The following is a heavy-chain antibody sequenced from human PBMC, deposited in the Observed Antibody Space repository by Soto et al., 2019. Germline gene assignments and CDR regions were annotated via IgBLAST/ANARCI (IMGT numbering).Heavy chain of an antibody. CDR1: GYTLTELS. D-gene: IGHD2-21*02. Sequence: GASVKVSCKVSGYTLTELSMHCVRQAPGKGLEWMGGFDPEDGETIYAQKFQGRVTMTEDTSTDTAYMELSSLRSEDTAVYYCATAPVVVTTYFDYWGPGTLGTVSS. CDR2: FDPEDGET. CDR3: ATAPVVVTTYFDY. V-gene: IGHV1-24*01. J-gene: IGHJ4*02.